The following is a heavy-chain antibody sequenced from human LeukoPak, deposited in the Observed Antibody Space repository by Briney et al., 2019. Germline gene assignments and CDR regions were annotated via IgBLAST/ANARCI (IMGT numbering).Heavy chain of an antibody. D-gene: IGHD1-1*01. Sequence: SETLSLTCTVSGGSISSHYWSWIRQPPGKGLEWIGYIYYSGSTNYNPSLKSRVTISVDTSKNQFSLKLSSVTAADTAVYYCARGRYSRRFFDYWGQGTLVTVSS. J-gene: IGHJ4*02. CDR1: GGSISSHY. V-gene: IGHV4-59*11. CDR2: IYYSGST. CDR3: ARGRYSRRFFDY.